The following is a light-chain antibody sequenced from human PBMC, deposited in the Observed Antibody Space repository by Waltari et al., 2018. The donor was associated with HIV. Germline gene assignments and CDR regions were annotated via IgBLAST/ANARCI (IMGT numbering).Light chain of an antibody. Sequence: DIQMTQSSSSLSASEGDRVIITCRASQGIGNSVAWYQQKPGKAPNLLVFGASKLETGVPSRFSGGGSGTDYTLTINSLRPEDFATYYCQQYYKTPPTFGGGTNVEI. V-gene: IGKV1-NL1*01. CDR1: QGIGNS. CDR3: QQYYKTPPT. CDR2: GAS. J-gene: IGKJ4*01.